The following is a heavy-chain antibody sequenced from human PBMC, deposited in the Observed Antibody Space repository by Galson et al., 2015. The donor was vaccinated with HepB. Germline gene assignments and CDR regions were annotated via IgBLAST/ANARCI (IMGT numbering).Heavy chain of an antibody. V-gene: IGHV3-23*01. Sequence: SLRLSCAASGFTFSTYGMSWVRQAPGKGLEWVSGISDSGHRAYYADSVKGRFTISRDNSKNTLFLQVNSPRVEDTVVYYCARDQGTSSNFDYWGQGTLVTVSS. CDR1: GFTFSTYG. CDR2: ISDSGHRA. D-gene: IGHD6-6*01. J-gene: IGHJ4*02. CDR3: ARDQGTSSNFDY.